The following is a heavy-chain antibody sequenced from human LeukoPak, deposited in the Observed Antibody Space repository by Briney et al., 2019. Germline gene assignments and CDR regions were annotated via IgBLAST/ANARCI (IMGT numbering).Heavy chain of an antibody. D-gene: IGHD6-19*01. J-gene: IGHJ5*02. CDR2: TYYRSKWYN. V-gene: IGHV6-1*01. Sequence: SQTLSLTCAISGDSVSSNSAAWNWIRQSPSRGLEWLGRTYYRSKWYNDYAVSVKSRITINPDTSKNRFSLQLNSVTPEDTAVYYCARDQALAVAGLYNWFDPWGQGTLVTVSS. CDR1: GDSVSSNSAA. CDR3: ARDQALAVAGLYNWFDP.